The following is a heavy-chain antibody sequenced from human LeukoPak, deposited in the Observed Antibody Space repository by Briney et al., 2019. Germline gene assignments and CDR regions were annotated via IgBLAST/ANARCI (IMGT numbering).Heavy chain of an antibody. CDR3: ARSGSSDAFDI. J-gene: IGHJ3*02. CDR2: ISSSSSYI. Sequence: PGGSLRLSCAAPGFTFSSYSMNWVRQAPGKGLEWVSSISSSSSYIYYADSVKGRFTISRDNAKNSLYLQMNSLRAEDTAVYYCARSGSSDAFDIWGQGTMVTVSS. V-gene: IGHV3-21*01. CDR1: GFTFSSYS. D-gene: IGHD1-26*01.